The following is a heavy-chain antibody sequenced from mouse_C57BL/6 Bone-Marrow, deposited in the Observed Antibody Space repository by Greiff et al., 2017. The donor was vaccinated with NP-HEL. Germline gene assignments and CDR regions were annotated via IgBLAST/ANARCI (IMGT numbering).Heavy chain of an antibody. Sequence: EVQLKESGGDLVKPGGSLKLSCAASGFTFSSYGMSWVRQTPDKRLEWVATISSGGSYTYYPDSVKGRFTISRDNAKNTLYLQMSSLKSEDTAMYYCARQRRLRRWFAYWGQGTLVTVSA. V-gene: IGHV5-6*01. CDR3: ARQRRLRRWFAY. CDR2: ISSGGSYT. D-gene: IGHD2-2*01. CDR1: GFTFSSYG. J-gene: IGHJ3*01.